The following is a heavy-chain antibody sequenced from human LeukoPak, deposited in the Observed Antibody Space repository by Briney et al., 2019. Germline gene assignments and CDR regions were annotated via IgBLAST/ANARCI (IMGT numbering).Heavy chain of an antibody. CDR1: GGSFSGYY. V-gene: IGHV4-34*01. CDR2: INHSGST. J-gene: IGHJ6*02. D-gene: IGHD3-3*02. Sequence: PSETLSLTCAVYGGSFSGYYWSWIRQPPGKGLEWIGEINHSGSTNYNPSLKSRVTISVDTSKNQFSLKLSSVTAADTAVYYCARLAHYYYYGMDVWGQGTMVTVSS. CDR3: ARLAHYYYYGMDV.